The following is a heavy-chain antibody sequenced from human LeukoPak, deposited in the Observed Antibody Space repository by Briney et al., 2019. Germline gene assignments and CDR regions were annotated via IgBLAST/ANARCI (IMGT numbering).Heavy chain of an antibody. CDR2: IYHSGST. CDR1: GGSISSYY. CDR3: ARDHSGWRYYYYYYGMDV. D-gene: IGHD6-19*01. V-gene: IGHV4-59*01. Sequence: SETLSLTCTVSGGSISSYYWSWIRQPPGKGLEWIGYIYHSGSTNYNPSLKSRVTISVDTSKNQFSLKLSSVTAADTAVYYCARDHSGWRYYYYYYGMDVWGQGTTVTVSS. J-gene: IGHJ6*02.